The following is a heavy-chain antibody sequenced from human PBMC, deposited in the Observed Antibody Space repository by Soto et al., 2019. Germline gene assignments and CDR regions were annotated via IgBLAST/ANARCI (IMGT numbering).Heavy chain of an antibody. V-gene: IGHV5-51*01. CDR2: IYPGDSDT. CDR1: GYSFTSYW. D-gene: IGHD2-2*01. J-gene: IGHJ6*02. CDR3: ARHIAAGDIVVVPAAAPTRGMDV. Sequence: PGESLKICCKVSGYSFTSYWIGGVRQMPGKGLEWMGIIYPGDSDTRYSPSFQGQVTISADKSISTAYLQWSSLKASDTAMYYCARHIAAGDIVVVPAAAPTRGMDVWGQGTTVTVS.